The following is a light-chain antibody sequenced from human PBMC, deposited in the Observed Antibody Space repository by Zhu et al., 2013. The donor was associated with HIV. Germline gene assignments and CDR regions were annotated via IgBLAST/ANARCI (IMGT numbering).Light chain of an antibody. Sequence: QPVVTQETSLTVSPGGTVTLTCASSTGPVTTSHYTYWFQQKPGQAPRTLIYDANNRHSWTPARFSGSLLGAKAALRLSGAQPEDEADYYCLLSYSGVWVFGGGTKLTVL. CDR3: LLSYSGVWV. CDR2: DAN. J-gene: IGLJ3*02. CDR1: TGPVTTSHY. V-gene: IGLV7-46*01.